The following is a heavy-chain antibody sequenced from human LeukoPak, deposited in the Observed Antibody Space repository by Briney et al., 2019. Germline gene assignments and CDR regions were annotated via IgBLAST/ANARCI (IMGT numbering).Heavy chain of an antibody. Sequence: SVKVSFKASGGTFSSYAISWVRQAPGQGLEWMGRIIPILGIANYAQKFQGRVTITADKSTSTAYMELSSLRSEDTAVYYCARDGSPIVLMVYAGLDYWGQGTLVTVS. CDR1: GGTFSSYA. CDR3: ARDGSPIVLMVYAGLDY. D-gene: IGHD2-8*01. V-gene: IGHV1-69*04. CDR2: IIPILGIA. J-gene: IGHJ4*02.